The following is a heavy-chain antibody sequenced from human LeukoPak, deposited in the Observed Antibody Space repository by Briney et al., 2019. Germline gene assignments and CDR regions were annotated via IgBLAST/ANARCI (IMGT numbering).Heavy chain of an antibody. CDR3: ARDYEGKAAAGPYYFDY. J-gene: IGHJ4*02. CDR1: GGSFSGYY. V-gene: IGHV4-34*01. CDR2: INHSGST. Sequence: ASETLSLTCAVYGGSFSGYYWSWIRQPPGKGLEWIGEINHSGSTNYNPSLKSRVTISVDTSKNQFSLKLSSVTAADTAVYYCARDYEGKAAAGPYYFDYWGQGTLVTVSS. D-gene: IGHD6-13*01.